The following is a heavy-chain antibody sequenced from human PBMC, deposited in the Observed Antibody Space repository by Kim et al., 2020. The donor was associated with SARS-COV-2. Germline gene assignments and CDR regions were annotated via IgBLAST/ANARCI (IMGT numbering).Heavy chain of an antibody. CDR1: GFRFTNYA. Sequence: GGSLRLSCAASGFRFTNYAMSWVRQVPGKGLEWVAAVSENGDTTYFAKSVQGRFSISRDNFEDTLSLQMGGLRAEDSAIYYCARETLISRDKYFDPWGQGTLVTVSS. V-gene: IGHV3-23*01. J-gene: IGHJ4*02. CDR3: ARETLISRDKYFDP. CDR2: VSENGDTT.